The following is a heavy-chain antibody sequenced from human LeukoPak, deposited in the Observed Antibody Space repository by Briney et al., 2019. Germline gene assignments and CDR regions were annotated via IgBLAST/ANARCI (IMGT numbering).Heavy chain of an antibody. CDR1: GYTFTGYY. CDR2: ISPNSGGT. Sequence: ASVKASCKASGYTFTGYYMHWVRQAPGQGLEWMGWISPNSGGTNYAQKFQGRVTMTRDTSISTAYMELSRLRSDDTAVYYCARARSLGIHYYFDYWGQGTLVTVSS. CDR3: ARARSLGIHYYFDY. D-gene: IGHD1-26*01. J-gene: IGHJ4*02. V-gene: IGHV1-2*02.